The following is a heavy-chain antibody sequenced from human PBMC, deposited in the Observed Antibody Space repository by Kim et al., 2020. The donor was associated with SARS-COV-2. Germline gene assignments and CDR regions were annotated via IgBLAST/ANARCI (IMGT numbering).Heavy chain of an antibody. J-gene: IGHJ4*02. CDR3: AKASQTDHYWFDY. Sequence: GGSLRLSCAASGFTFSNYAMTWVRQAPGKGLEWVSTISGIDVTTTYADSVKGRFTISRDNSKNTLYLQMNSLRAEDTAVYYCAKASQTDHYWFDYWAPG. D-gene: IGHD2-8*02. V-gene: IGHV3-23*01. CDR1: GFTFSNYA. CDR2: ISGIDVTT.